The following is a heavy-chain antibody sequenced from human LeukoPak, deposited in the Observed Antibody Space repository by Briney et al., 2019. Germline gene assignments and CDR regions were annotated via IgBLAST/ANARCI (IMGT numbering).Heavy chain of an antibody. J-gene: IGHJ4*02. V-gene: IGHV3-33*01. CDR2: IWYDGSNK. CDR1: GFTFSSYG. Sequence: GGSLRLSCAASGFTFSSYGMHWVRQAPGKGLEWVAVIWYDGSNKYYADSVKGRFTISRDNSKNTLYLQMNSLRAEDTAVYYCARDQVGGLLWFGESNPDYWGQGTLVTVSS. D-gene: IGHD3-10*01. CDR3: ARDQVGGLLWFGESNPDY.